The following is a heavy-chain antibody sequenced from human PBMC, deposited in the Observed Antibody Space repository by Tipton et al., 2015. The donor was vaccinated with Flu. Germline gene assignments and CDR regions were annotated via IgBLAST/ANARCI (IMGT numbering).Heavy chain of an antibody. CDR1: GGSISSGSYY. Sequence: TLSLTCTVSGGSISSGSYYWSWIRQPAGKGLEWIGRIYTSGSTNYNPSLKSRVTISVDTSQNQFSLKLSSVTAADTAVYYCARHTNKSNWFDPWGQGTLVTVSS. CDR3: ARHTNKSNWFDP. D-gene: IGHD2/OR15-2a*01. J-gene: IGHJ5*02. V-gene: IGHV4-61*02. CDR2: IYTSGST.